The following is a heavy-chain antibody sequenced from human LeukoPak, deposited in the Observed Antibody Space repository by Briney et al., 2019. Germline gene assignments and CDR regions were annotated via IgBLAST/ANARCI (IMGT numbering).Heavy chain of an antibody. J-gene: IGHJ1*01. Sequence: GGSLRLSCAASGFTFSSYSMNWVRQAPGKGLEWVSYISSSSSTIYYADPVKGRFTISRDNAKNLLYLQMNSLRAEDTAVYYCARDLISSSWYEEYFQHWGQGTLVTVSS. D-gene: IGHD6-13*01. CDR3: ARDLISSSWYEEYFQH. CDR2: ISSSSSTI. CDR1: GFTFSSYS. V-gene: IGHV3-48*01.